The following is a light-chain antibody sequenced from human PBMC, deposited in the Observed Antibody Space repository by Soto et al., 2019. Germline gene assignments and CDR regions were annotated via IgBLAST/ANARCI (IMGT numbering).Light chain of an antibody. V-gene: IGKV1-5*03. J-gene: IGKJ1*01. Sequence: DIQMTLSPSTLSASVGDRVTLTCRASQSVNSWLAWYQQKPGKAPKILIYKASSLESGVPSRFSGSGFGTEFTITISSLQPDDSATYYCQQYNSFPWTFGQGTKVDIK. CDR3: QQYNSFPWT. CDR1: QSVNSW. CDR2: KAS.